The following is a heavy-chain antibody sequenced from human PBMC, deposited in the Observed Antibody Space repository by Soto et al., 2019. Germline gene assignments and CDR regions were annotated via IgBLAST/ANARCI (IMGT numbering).Heavy chain of an antibody. CDR1: GFTFSSYW. D-gene: IGHD3-9*01. CDR3: ARGLRYFDWFKDY. J-gene: IGHJ4*02. CDR2: IKQDGSEK. V-gene: IGHV3-7*01. Sequence: TGGSLRLSCAASGFTFSSYWMSWARQAPGKGLEWVANIKQDGSEKYYVDSVKGRFTISKDNAKNSLYLQMNSLRAEDTAVYYCARGLRYFDWFKDYWGQGTLVTAPQ.